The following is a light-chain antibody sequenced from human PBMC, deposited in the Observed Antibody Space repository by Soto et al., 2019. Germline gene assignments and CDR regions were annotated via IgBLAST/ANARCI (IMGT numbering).Light chain of an antibody. J-gene: IGKJ5*01. CDR1: QSVRNN. V-gene: IGKV3-15*01. CDR3: QQYNDWPPIT. CDR2: YAS. Sequence: EIMMTQSPATLSVSPGESATLSCRASQSVRNNLAWYQHKPGQAPRLLIYYASTRATGIPARFSGSGSGTEFTHTISSIQSEDFALYYCQQYNDWPPITFGQGTRLEIK.